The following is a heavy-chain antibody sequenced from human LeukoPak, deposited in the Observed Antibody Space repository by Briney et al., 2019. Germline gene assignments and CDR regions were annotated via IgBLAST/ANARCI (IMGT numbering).Heavy chain of an antibody. CDR3: ASDPHYGDRGYYYYGMDV. CDR2: INPNSGGT. D-gene: IGHD4-17*01. CDR1: GYTFTGYY. J-gene: IGHJ6*04. Sequence: GASVKVSCKASGYTFTGYYMHWVRQAPGQGLEWMGWINPNSGGTNYAQKFQGRVTMTRDTSISTAYMELSSLRSEDTAVYYCASDPHYGDRGYYYYGMDVWGKGTTVTVSS. V-gene: IGHV1-2*02.